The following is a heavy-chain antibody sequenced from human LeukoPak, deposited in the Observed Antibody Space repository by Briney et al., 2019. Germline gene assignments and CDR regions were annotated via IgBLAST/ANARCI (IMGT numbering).Heavy chain of an antibody. V-gene: IGHV3-9*01. CDR3: AKDGQVVMNYFDY. Sequence: ESGRSLRLSCAASGFTFDDYAMHWVRQAPGKGLEGVSGISWDSGSIGYADSVKGRFTISRDNAKNSLYLQMNGLRAEDTALYYCAKDGQVVMNYFDYWGQGTLVTVSS. CDR1: GFTFDDYA. J-gene: IGHJ4*02. D-gene: IGHD3-22*01. CDR2: ISWDSGSI.